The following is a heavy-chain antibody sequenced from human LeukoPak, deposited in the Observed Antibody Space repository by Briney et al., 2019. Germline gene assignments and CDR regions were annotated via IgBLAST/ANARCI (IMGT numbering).Heavy chain of an antibody. D-gene: IGHD3-22*01. CDR2: ISGSGGST. CDR3: AKDISSGYYFDY. CDR1: GFTVSSNY. Sequence: GGSLRLSCAASGFTVSSNYMSWVRQAPGKGLEWVSAISGSGGSTYYADSVKGRFTISRDNSKNTLYLQMNSLRAEDTALYYCAKDISSGYYFDYWGQGTLITVSS. J-gene: IGHJ4*02. V-gene: IGHV3-23*01.